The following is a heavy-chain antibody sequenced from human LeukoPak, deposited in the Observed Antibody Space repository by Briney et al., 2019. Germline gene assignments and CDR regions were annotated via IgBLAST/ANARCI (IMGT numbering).Heavy chain of an antibody. V-gene: IGHV3-20*04. J-gene: IGHJ4*02. CDR3: ASLYSSGWYGYYDY. Sequence: GGSLRLSCAASGFTFDDYGMSWVRQAPGKGLEWVSGINWNDGSTGYADSVKGRFTISRDNAKNSLYLQMNSLRAEDTALYYCASLYSSGWYGYYDYWGQGTLVTVSS. CDR1: GFTFDDYG. D-gene: IGHD6-19*01. CDR2: INWNDGST.